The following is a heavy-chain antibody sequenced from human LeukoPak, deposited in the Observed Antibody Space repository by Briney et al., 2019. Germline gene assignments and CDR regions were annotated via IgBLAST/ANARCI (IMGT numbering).Heavy chain of an antibody. CDR3: ARESDSSGWYDGPTLVDY. D-gene: IGHD6-19*01. CDR2: IYHSGST. V-gene: IGHV4-38-2*02. J-gene: IGHJ4*02. Sequence: TSETLSLTCTVSGYSISSGYYWGWIRQPPGKGLEWIGSIYHSGSTYYNPSLKSRVTISVDTSKNQFSLKLSSVTAADTAVYYCARESDSSGWYDGPTLVDYWGQGTLVTVSS. CDR1: GYSISSGYY.